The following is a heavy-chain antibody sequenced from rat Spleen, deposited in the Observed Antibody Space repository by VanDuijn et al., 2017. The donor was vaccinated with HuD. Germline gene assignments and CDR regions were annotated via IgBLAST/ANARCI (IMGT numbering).Heavy chain of an antibody. CDR1: GLSFSNYD. V-gene: IGHV5-22*01. J-gene: IGHJ2*01. CDR3: ARHPAHDYFDY. CDR2: ISYEGSST. D-gene: IGHD3-1*01. Sequence: EVQLVESGGGLVQPGRSMKLSCAASGLSFSNYDMAWVRQAPTKGLEWVASISYEGSSTYYGDSVKGRFTISRDNAESTLYLQMDSLRSEDTATYYCARHPAHDYFDYWGQGVMVTVSS.